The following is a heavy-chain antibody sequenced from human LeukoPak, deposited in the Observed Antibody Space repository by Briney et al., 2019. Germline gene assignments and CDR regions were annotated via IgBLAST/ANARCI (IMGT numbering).Heavy chain of an antibody. V-gene: IGHV3-48*03. CDR1: GFTFSSYE. D-gene: IGHD2-21*02. CDR2: ISSSGSTI. J-gene: IGHJ4*02. Sequence: GGSLRLSCAASGFTFSSYEMNWVRQAPGKGLEWVSYISSSGSTIYYADSVKGRFTISRDNSKNTLFLQMNSLRAEDTAVYFCARDVGGGDTFDYWGQGTLVTVSS. CDR3: ARDVGGGDTFDY.